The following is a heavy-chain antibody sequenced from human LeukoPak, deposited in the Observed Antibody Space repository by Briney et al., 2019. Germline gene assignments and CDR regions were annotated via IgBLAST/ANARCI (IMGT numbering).Heavy chain of an antibody. V-gene: IGHV3-66*02. Sequence: TEGSLRLSCAASGFTVSSNYMSWVRQAPGKGLEWVSVIYSGGSTYYADSVKGRFTISRDNSKNTLYLQMNSLRAEDTAVYYCARETTGQLYFDYWGQGTLVTVSS. J-gene: IGHJ4*02. CDR1: GFTVSSNY. CDR3: ARETTGQLYFDY. D-gene: IGHD5-24*01. CDR2: IYSGGST.